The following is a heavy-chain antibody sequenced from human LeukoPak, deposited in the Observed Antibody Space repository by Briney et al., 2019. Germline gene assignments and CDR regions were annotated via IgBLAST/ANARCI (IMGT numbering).Heavy chain of an antibody. D-gene: IGHD2-2*01. V-gene: IGHV4-34*01. J-gene: IGHJ4*02. CDR2: INHSGST. CDR1: GGSFSGYY. CDR3: ASTEASSYPN. Sequence: KPSETLSLTCAVYGGSFSGYYWSWIRQPPGKGLEWIGEINHSGSTNYNPSLKSRVTISVDTSKNQFSLKLSSVTAADTAVYYCASTEASSYPNWGQGTLVTVSS.